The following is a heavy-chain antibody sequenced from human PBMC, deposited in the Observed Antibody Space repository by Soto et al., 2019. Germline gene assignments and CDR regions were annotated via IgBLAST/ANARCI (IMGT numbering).Heavy chain of an antibody. CDR3: AKTGPYCSGGSCYEVSYYYMDV. V-gene: IGHV3-23*01. CDR2: ISGSGGST. J-gene: IGHJ6*03. D-gene: IGHD2-15*01. Sequence: EVQLLESGGGLVQPGGSLRLSCAASGFTFSSYAMSWVRQAPGKGLEWVSAISGSGGSTYYADSVKGRFTISRDNYKNTRYLQMNSLRAEDTAVYYCAKTGPYCSGGSCYEVSYYYMDVWGKGTTVTVSS. CDR1: GFTFSSYA.